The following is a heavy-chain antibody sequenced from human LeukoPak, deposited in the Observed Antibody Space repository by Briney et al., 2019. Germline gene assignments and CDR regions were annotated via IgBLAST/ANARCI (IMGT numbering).Heavy chain of an antibody. D-gene: IGHD6-6*01. CDR3: ARAIAARLFDF. V-gene: IGHV1-46*01. CDR2: INPSGGAT. CDR1: GYTFTSYY. J-gene: IGHJ4*02. Sequence: ASVKVSCKASGYTFTSYYMHWVRQAPGQGLEWMGIINPSGGATTYAQKFQGRVTMTRDMSTSTVYMELSSLRSEDTAIYYCARAIAARLFDFWGREPWSPSPQ.